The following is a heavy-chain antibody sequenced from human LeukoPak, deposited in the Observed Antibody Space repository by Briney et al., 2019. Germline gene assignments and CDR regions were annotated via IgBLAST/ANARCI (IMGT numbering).Heavy chain of an antibody. Sequence: ASETLSLTCTVSGGSISSYYWSWIRQPPGKGLEWIGYIYYSGSTNYNPSLKSRVTISVDTSKNQFSLKLSSVTAADTAVYYCARARTRFPFDYWGQGTLVTVSS. CDR3: ARARTRFPFDY. D-gene: IGHD3-3*01. J-gene: IGHJ4*02. CDR2: IYYSGST. V-gene: IGHV4-59*01. CDR1: GGSISSYY.